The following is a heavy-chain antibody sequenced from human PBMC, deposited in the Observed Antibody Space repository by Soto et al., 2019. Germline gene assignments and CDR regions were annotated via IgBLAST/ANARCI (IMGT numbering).Heavy chain of an antibody. J-gene: IGHJ6*02. CDR2: IRSKANSYAT. CDR3: TRLPSSMVRGVYV. V-gene: IGHV3-73*02. D-gene: IGHD3-10*01. CDR1: GFTFSGSA. Sequence: EVQLVESGGGLVQPGGSLKLSCAASGFTFSGSAMHWVRQASGKGLEWVGRIRSKANSYATAYAASLKGRFTISRDDSKNTAYLQMNSLKTEDTAVYYCTRLPSSMVRGVYVWGQGTTVTVSS.